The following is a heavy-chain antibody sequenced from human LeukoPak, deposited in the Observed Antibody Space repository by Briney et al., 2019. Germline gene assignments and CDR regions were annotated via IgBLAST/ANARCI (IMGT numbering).Heavy chain of an antibody. CDR1: GGSISSYY. J-gene: IGHJ3*02. CDR2: IYYSGST. D-gene: IGHD2-8*01. CDR3: ARDTLGYCTNGVCPNSHAFDI. Sequence: SETLSLTCTVSGGSISSYYWSWIRQPPGKGLEWIGYIYYSGSTNYNPSPKSRVTISVDTSKNQFSLKLSSVTAADTAVYYCARDTLGYCTNGVCPNSHAFDIWGQGTMVTVSS. V-gene: IGHV4-59*01.